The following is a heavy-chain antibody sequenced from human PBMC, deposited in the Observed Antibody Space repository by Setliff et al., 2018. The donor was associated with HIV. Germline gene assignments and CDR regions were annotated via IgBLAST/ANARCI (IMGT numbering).Heavy chain of an antibody. V-gene: IGHV4-38-2*01. D-gene: IGHD6-13*01. CDR3: ARIGSGWSVGWFDP. CDR1: GFSISSRYY. J-gene: IGHJ5*02. CDR2: IDASANT. Sequence: LPETLSLTCDVSGFSISSRYYWAWIRQAPGKGLEWIGCIDASANTYYIPSLKSRATISIDTSKNQLSLKLRSVTAADTAVYCARIGSGWSVGWFDPWGQGTLVTVSS.